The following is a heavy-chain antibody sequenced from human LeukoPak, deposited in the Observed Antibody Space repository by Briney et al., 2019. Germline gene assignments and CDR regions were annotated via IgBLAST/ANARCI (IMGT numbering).Heavy chain of an antibody. J-gene: IGHJ3*02. CDR3: AKSSGLLRFLEWLYLDLGAFDI. CDR2: ISGSGGST. V-gene: IGHV3-23*01. CDR1: GFTFSSYS. D-gene: IGHD3-3*01. Sequence: GGSLRLSCAVSGFTFSSYSMNWVRQAPGKGLEWVSAISGSGGSTYYADSVKGRFTISRDNSKNTLYLQMNSLRAEDTAVYYCAKSSGLLRFLEWLYLDLGAFDIWGQGTMVTVSS.